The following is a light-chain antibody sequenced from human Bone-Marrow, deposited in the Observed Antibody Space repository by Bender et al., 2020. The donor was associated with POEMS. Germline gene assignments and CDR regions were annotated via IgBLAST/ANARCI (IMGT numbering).Light chain of an antibody. CDR2: DVS. J-gene: IGLJ2*01. V-gene: IGLV2-14*03. CDR3: SSYTTSSIMV. CDR1: NSDVGGYDY. Sequence: QSALTQPASVSGSPGQSISISCTGTNSDVGGYDYVSWYQHPSGKAPKLLIYDVSNRPSGVSNRFSGSKSGNTASLTISGLQAEDEADYYCSSYTTSSIMVFGGGTKLTVL.